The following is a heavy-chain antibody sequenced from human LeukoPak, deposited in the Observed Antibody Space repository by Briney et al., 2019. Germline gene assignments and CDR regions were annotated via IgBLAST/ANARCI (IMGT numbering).Heavy chain of an antibody. Sequence: PSETLSLTCAVYGGSFSGYYWNWIRQPPGKGLEWIGEVNHSGSANYNPSLKSRVTMSVDTSKNQFSLKLSSVTAADTAVYYCVRGLGHSSSDYWGQGTLVTASS. D-gene: IGHD6-6*01. V-gene: IGHV4-34*01. CDR2: VNHSGSA. CDR3: VRGLGHSSSDY. J-gene: IGHJ4*02. CDR1: GGSFSGYY.